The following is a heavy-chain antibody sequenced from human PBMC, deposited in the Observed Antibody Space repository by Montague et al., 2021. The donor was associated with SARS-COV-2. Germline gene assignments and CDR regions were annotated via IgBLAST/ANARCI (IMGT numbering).Heavy chain of an antibody. V-gene: IGHV2-70*01. D-gene: IGHD1-26*01. CDR3: ARMRWEVLGGVHYFDY. CDR1: GFSLSTSGMC. CDR2: IDWDDDK. Sequence: TLSLTCTFSGFSLSTSGMCVSWIRQPPGKALEWLALIDWDDDKYYSTSLKTRLTISKDTSKNQVVLTMTNMDPVDTATYYCARMRWEVLGGVHYFDYWGQGTLVTVSS. J-gene: IGHJ4*02.